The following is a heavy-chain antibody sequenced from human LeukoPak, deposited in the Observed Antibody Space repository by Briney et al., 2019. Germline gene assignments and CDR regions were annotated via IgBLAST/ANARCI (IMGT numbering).Heavy chain of an antibody. CDR3: ARIGISARGTNFHH. CDR1: EYSFIDYY. Sequence: GASVKVSCKTSEYSFIDYYIHWVRQAPGQGLEWMGWINSNSADTNCAQNFQGRVTMTRDTSISTAYMELSRLRSDDTALYYCARIGISARGTNFHHWGQGTLVTVSS. V-gene: IGHV1-2*02. J-gene: IGHJ1*01. CDR2: INSNSADT. D-gene: IGHD6-13*01.